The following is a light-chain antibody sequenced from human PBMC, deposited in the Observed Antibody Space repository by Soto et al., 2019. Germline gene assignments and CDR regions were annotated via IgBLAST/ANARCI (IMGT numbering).Light chain of an antibody. V-gene: IGLV2-8*01. CDR1: RSDVGGYNY. J-gene: IGLJ1*01. Sequence: QSVLTKPPAASGCPGQSVGICCTGTRSDVGGYNYVSWYEQHPGKAPKLRSYAVNKRPSEDPECLSVSKSGTTASLTVSGLQAEDEAAYFCLTDAATSTVFGTAPKVT. CDR2: AVN. CDR3: LTDAATSTV.